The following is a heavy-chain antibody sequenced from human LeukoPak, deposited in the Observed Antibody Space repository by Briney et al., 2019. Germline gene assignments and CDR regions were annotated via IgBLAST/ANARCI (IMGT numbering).Heavy chain of an antibody. J-gene: IGHJ6*03. CDR2: MNPNSGNT. CDR3: ARAFSMSGSYFYYYYYMDV. D-gene: IGHD1-26*01. CDR1: GYTFTSYD. Sequence: ASVEVSCKASGYTFTSYDINWVRQATGQGLEWMGWMNPNSGNTGYAQKFQGRVTITRNTSISTAYMELSSLRSEDTAVYYCARAFSMSGSYFYYYYYMDVWGKGTTVTVSS. V-gene: IGHV1-8*03.